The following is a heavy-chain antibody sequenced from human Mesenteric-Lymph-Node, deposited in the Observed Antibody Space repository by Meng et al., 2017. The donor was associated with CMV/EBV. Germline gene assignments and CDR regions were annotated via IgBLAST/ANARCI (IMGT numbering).Heavy chain of an antibody. D-gene: IGHD4-17*01. CDR3: ARGSENYGGALDY. CDR1: GFTFSSHS. J-gene: IGHJ4*02. CDR2: ISTSSSYI. Sequence: GESLKISCAASGFTFSSHSMNWVRQAPGKGREWVSSISTSSSYIYYADSVKGRFTISRDNAKNSLYLQMNSLRAEDTAVYYCARGSENYGGALDYWGQGTLVTVSS. V-gene: IGHV3-21*01.